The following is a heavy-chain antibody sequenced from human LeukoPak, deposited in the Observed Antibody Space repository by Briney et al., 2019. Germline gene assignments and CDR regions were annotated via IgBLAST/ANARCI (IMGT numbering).Heavy chain of an antibody. J-gene: IGHJ4*02. CDR2: INSDGSST. D-gene: IGHD6-19*01. CDR1: GFTFSSCW. V-gene: IGHV3-74*01. CDR3: ARTTVRGWYHY. Sequence: GGSLRLSCAASGFTFSSCWMHWVRQAPGKGLVWVSRINSDGSSTSYADSVKGRFTISRDNAKNTLYLQMNSLRAEDTAVYYCARTTVRGWYHYWGQGTLVTVSS.